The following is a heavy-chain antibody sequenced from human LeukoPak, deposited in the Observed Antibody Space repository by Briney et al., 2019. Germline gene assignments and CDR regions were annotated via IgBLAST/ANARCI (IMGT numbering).Heavy chain of an antibody. Sequence: GASVKVSCKTSGGTFISYTITWVRQAPGEGLEWMGDIIPVFGTANYARKFQGRVTITADESTSTAYLELSSLRSEDTAVYFCARGGVIVVVPAAPTGYFDFWGQGTLVTVSS. CDR1: GGTFISYT. D-gene: IGHD2-2*01. CDR2: IIPVFGTA. J-gene: IGHJ4*02. V-gene: IGHV1-69*13. CDR3: ARGGVIVVVPAAPTGYFDF.